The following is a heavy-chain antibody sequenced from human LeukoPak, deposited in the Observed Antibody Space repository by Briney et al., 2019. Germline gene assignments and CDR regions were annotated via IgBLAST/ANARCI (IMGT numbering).Heavy chain of an antibody. CDR1: GYTFTAYY. V-gene: IGHV1-2*02. D-gene: IGHD3-22*01. Sequence: ASVRVSCKASGYTFTAYYMHWVRQAPGQGLEWMGWINPNSGGTNYAQKFQGRVTMTRDTSISTAYMELSRLRSDDTAVYYCARDYYDSSGFGAFDIWGQGTMVTVSS. CDR3: ARDYYDSSGFGAFDI. CDR2: INPNSGGT. J-gene: IGHJ3*02.